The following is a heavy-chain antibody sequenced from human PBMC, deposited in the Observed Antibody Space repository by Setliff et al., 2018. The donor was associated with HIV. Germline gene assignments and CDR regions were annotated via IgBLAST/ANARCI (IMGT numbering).Heavy chain of an antibody. CDR2: INPSGGST. V-gene: IGHV1-46*01. CDR3: ARSGRETTLYGLYGVHYFDY. J-gene: IGHJ4*02. D-gene: IGHD4-17*01. Sequence: VASVKVSCKASGYTFTSYYMHWVRQAPGQGLEWMGVINPSGGSTSYAQKFQGRVTMTRDTSTSKVYMEVSSLRSEDTAVYYCARSGRETTLYGLYGVHYFDYWGQGTLVTVSS. CDR1: GYTFTSYY.